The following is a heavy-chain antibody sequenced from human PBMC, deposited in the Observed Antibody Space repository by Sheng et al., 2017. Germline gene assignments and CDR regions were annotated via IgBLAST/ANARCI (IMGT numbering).Heavy chain of an antibody. CDR1: GYTFTSND. J-gene: IGHJ4*02. CDR3: ARGVLIWSGFYFDY. D-gene: IGHD3-3*01. Sequence: QVQLVQSEAEVRKPGASVKVSCKTSGYTFTSNDLSWVRQAPGQGLEWMGWINRDRGHTGYAQKFQGRLSITRDTSISTAYMELSSLTFEDTAVYYCARGVLIWSGFYFDYWGQGTLVTVSS. V-gene: IGHV1-8*01. CDR2: INRDRGHT.